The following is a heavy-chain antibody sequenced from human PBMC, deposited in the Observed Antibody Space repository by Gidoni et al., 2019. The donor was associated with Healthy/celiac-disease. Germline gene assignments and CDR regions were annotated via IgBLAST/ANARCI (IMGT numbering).Heavy chain of an antibody. CDR1: GGSISSSSYY. CDR3: ARDESDI. V-gene: IGHV4-39*07. CDR2: IYYSGST. J-gene: IGHJ3*02. Sequence: QLQLQESCPGLVKPSESLSLPCTPPGGSISSSSYYWGWIRQPPGKGLEWIGSIYYSGSTYYNPSLKSRVTISVDTSKNQFSLKLSSVTAADTAVYYCARDESDIWGQGTMVTVSS.